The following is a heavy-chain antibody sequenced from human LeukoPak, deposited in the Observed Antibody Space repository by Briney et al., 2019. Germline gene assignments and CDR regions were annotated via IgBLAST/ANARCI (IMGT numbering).Heavy chain of an antibody. D-gene: IGHD2-2*01. J-gene: IGHJ5*02. CDR2: INPNSGGT. Sequence: ASVKVSCKASGYTFTGYYMHWVPQAPGQGLEWMGWINPNSGGTNYAQKFQGRVTMTRDTSISTAYMELSRLRSDDTAVYYCARERVDHVVVPAAEFDPWGQGTLVTVSS. CDR1: GYTFTGYY. V-gene: IGHV1-2*02. CDR3: ARERVDHVVVPAAEFDP.